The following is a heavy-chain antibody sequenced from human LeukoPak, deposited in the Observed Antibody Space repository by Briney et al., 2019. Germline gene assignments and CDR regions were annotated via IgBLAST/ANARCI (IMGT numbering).Heavy chain of an antibody. CDR2: ISSSGSTI. CDR3: AELGITMIGGV. D-gene: IGHD3-10*02. CDR1: GFTVSSNY. V-gene: IGHV3-11*04. Sequence: GGSLRLSCAPSGFTVSSNYMSWVRQAPGKGLEWVSYISSSGSTIYYADSVKGRFTISRDNAKNSLYLQMNSLRAEDTAVYYCAELGITMIGGVWGKGTTVTISS. J-gene: IGHJ6*04.